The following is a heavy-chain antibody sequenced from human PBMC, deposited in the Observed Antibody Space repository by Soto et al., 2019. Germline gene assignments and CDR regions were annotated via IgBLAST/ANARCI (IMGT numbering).Heavy chain of an antibody. CDR1: GFSFSSYS. V-gene: IGHV3-21*01. CDR3: ASAPLNYYGSGSYSPSPY. D-gene: IGHD3-10*01. Sequence: PGGSLRLSCAASGFSFSSYSMNWVRQAPGKGLEWVSSISSSSSYIYYADSVKGRFTISRDNAKNSLYLQMNSLRAEDTAVYYCASAPLNYYGSGSYSPSPYWGQGTLVTVPQ. J-gene: IGHJ4*02. CDR2: ISSSSSYI.